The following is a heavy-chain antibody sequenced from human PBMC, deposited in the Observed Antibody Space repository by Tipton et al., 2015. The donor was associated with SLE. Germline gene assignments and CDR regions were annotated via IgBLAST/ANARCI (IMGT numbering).Heavy chain of an antibody. CDR3: ATIDPDTESGVIPGDY. Sequence: TLSLTCTVSGASISRHYWTWIRQPPGKGLEWIGDIFHSGGTNYNPSLKSRVTISVDTSKNQFSLNLSSVTAADTALYYCATIDPDTESGVIPGDYWVQGILVTVSS. D-gene: IGHD2-15*01. CDR1: GASISRHY. V-gene: IGHV4-59*11. J-gene: IGHJ4*02. CDR2: IFHSGGT.